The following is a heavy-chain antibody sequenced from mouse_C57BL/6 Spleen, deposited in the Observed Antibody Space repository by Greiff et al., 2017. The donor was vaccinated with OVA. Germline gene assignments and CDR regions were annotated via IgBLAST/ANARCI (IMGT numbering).Heavy chain of an antibody. CDR3: AREDYYYGSSPAWFAY. CDR2: INPGNGGT. J-gene: IGHJ3*01. CDR1: GYTFTSYW. Sequence: QVQLQQPGTELVKPGASVKLSCKASGYTFTSYWMHWVKQRPGQGLEWIGNINPGNGGTNYNEKFKGKATLTVDKSSSTAYMQLSSLTSEDSAVYYCAREDYYYGSSPAWFAYWGQGTLVTVSA. V-gene: IGHV1-53*01. D-gene: IGHD1-1*01.